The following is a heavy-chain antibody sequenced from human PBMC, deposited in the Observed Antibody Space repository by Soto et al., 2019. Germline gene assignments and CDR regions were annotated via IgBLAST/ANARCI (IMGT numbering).Heavy chain of an antibody. CDR1: GGSISSSNW. D-gene: IGHD5-18*01. Sequence: SETLSLTCAVSGGSISSSNWWSWVRRPPGKGLEWIGEIYHSGSTNYNPSLKSRVTISVDKSKNQFSLKLSSVTAADTAVYYCAGWIQLQQYYYYGMDVWGQGTTVTVSS. J-gene: IGHJ6*02. CDR2: IYHSGST. V-gene: IGHV4-4*02. CDR3: AGWIQLQQYYYYGMDV.